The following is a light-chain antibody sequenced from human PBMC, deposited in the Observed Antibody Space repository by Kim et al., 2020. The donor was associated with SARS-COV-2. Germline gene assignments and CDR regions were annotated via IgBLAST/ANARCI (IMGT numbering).Light chain of an antibody. CDR2: YAS. V-gene: IGKV3-15*01. CDR1: SDVDTD. CDR3: QQYKYWPPIT. Sequence: SLGESASLSSRASSDVDTDLAGYQQKPGQGPRLLIYYASTRATDIPARFSGSGSGTDLTLTISSLQSEDFAVYYCQQYKYWPPITFGGGTKVDIK. J-gene: IGKJ4*01.